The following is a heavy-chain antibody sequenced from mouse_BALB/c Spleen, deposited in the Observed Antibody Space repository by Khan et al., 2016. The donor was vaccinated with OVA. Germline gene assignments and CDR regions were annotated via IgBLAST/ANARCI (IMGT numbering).Heavy chain of an antibody. D-gene: IGHD2-2*01. CDR2: ISSAGSYT. J-gene: IGHJ3*01. Sequence: EVELVESGGDLVKPGGSLKLSCAASGFIFSNYDMSWVRQTPDKRLEWVATISSAGSYTYHSDSVKGRFTISRDNAKNNLNLQMSSLQSEDTAMYFCIRRGYDEAWFAYWGQGTLVTVSA. CDR1: GFIFSNYD. V-gene: IGHV5-6*01. CDR3: IRRGYDEAWFAY.